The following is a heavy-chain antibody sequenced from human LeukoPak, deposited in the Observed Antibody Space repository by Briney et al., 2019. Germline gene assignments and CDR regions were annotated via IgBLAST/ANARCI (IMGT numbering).Heavy chain of an antibody. CDR1: GDSVSSTYYY. J-gene: IGHJ4*02. V-gene: IGHV4-39*01. Sequence: SETLSLTCTVSGDSVSSTYYYWGWIRQPPGKGLEWIGSIYFSGNTYYNSSLKSRVTISIDTSKNQFSLNLSSVTAADTAVYYCARQGTYYYDSTKFTFDYWGQGTLVTVSS. CDR3: ARQGTYYYDSTKFTFDY. D-gene: IGHD3-22*01. CDR2: IYFSGNT.